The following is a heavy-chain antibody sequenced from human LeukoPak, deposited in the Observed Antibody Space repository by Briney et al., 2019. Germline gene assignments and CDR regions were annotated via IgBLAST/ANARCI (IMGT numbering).Heavy chain of an antibody. V-gene: IGHV3-33*01. D-gene: IGHD1-26*01. CDR2: IWYDGSNK. J-gene: IGHJ6*02. Sequence: PGGSLRLSCAASGFTFSSYGMHGVRQAPGKGLEWVAVIWYDGSNKYYADSVKGRFTISRDNSKNTLYLQMNSLRAEDTAVYYCAREGGSYPYYYYGMDVWGQGTTVTVSS. CDR1: GFTFSSYG. CDR3: AREGGSYPYYYYGMDV.